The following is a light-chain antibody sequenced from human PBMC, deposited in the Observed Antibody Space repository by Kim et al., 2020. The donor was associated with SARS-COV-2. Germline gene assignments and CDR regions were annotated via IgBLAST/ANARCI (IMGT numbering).Light chain of an antibody. CDR2: GKN. Sequence: ALGQTVRIKCQGDSLRSYYASWYQQKPGQAPVLVIYGKNSRPSGIPDRFSGSSSGNTASLTITGAQAEDEADYYCNSRDSSGNHLVVGTGTKVTVL. CDR3: NSRDSSGNHLV. V-gene: IGLV3-19*01. CDR1: SLRSYY. J-gene: IGLJ1*01.